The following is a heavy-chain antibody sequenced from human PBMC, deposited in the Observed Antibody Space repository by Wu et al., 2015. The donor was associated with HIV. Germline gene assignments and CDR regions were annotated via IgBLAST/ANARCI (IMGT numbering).Heavy chain of an antibody. CDR3: ARDTGSYYYDSSGYYWNAFDI. D-gene: IGHD3-22*01. J-gene: IGHJ3*02. V-gene: IGHV1-69*05. CDR1: GGTFSSYA. CDR2: IIPIFGTA. Sequence: QVQLVQSGAEVKKPGSSVKVSCKASGGTFSSYAISWVRQAPGQGLEWMGGIIPIFGTANYAQKFQGRVTITTDESTSTAYMELSSLRSEDTAVYYCARDTGSYYYDSSGYYWNAFDIWGQGTMVTVSS.